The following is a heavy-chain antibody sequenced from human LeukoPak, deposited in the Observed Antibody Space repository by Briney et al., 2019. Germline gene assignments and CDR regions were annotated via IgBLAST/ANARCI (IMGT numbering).Heavy chain of an antibody. D-gene: IGHD2-8*01. J-gene: IGHJ3*02. CDR1: GFTFSTYA. CDR2: IGGSGGST. Sequence: PGGSLRLSCAASGFTFSTYAMTWARKAQGQGREWVSSIGGSGGSTFYADSVKGRFTISRDNTRNTLYLQMNSLRTEDTDLYYCARDPNGDYIGAFDIWGQGIMVTVSS. V-gene: IGHV3-23*01. CDR3: ARDPNGDYIGAFDI.